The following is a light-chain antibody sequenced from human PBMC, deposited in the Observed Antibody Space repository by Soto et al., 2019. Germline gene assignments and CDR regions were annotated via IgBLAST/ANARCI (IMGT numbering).Light chain of an antibody. CDR3: SSYTTSSTYV. CDR2: EVT. Sequence: QSALTQPASVSGSLGQSITISCTGTASDVGVYNYVSWYQQHPGKAPILMIYEVTNRPSGVSNRFSGSKSGNTASLTISGLQAEDEADYYCSSYTTSSTYVFGTGTKVTVL. J-gene: IGLJ1*01. CDR1: ASDVGVYNY. V-gene: IGLV2-14*01.